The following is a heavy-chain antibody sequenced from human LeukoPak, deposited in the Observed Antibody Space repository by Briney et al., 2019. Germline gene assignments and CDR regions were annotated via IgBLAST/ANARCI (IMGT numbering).Heavy chain of an antibody. J-gene: IGHJ4*02. CDR3: AARKVRGVWFYLDY. V-gene: IGHV3-23*01. Sequence: GGSLRLSCAASGFTFSSFGMHWVRQAPGKGLEWVSTIYDDYTYYADSVKGRFAISTDNSKNTLYLQMNSLRVEDTAVYFCAARKVRGVWFYLDYWGQGTLVTVSS. CDR2: IYDDYT. D-gene: IGHD3-10*01. CDR1: GFTFSSFG.